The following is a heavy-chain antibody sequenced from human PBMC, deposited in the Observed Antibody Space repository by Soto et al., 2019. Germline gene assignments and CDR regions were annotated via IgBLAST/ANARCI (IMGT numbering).Heavy chain of an antibody. CDR3: ASTGWNTGYFDY. V-gene: IGHV4-4*07. D-gene: IGHD1-1*01. CDR2: IYTSGST. Sequence: PSETLSLTCTVSGGSISSYYWSWIRQPAGKGLEWIGRIYTSGSTNYNPSLKSRVTMSVDTSKNQFPLKLSSVTAADTAVYYCASTGWNTGYFDYWGQGTLVTVSS. CDR1: GGSISSYY. J-gene: IGHJ4*02.